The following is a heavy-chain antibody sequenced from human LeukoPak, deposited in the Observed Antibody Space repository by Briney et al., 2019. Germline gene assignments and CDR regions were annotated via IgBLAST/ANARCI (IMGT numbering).Heavy chain of an antibody. CDR3: ARESDDILTGYSFSYNWFDP. CDR1: GYTFTGYY. Sequence: ASVKVSCKASGYTFTGYYMHWVRQAPGQGLEWMGRINPNSGGTNYAQKFQGRVTMTRDTSISTAYMELSRLRSDDTAVYYCARESDDILTGYSFSYNWFDPWGQGTLVTVSS. CDR2: INPNSGGT. J-gene: IGHJ5*02. D-gene: IGHD3-9*01. V-gene: IGHV1-2*02.